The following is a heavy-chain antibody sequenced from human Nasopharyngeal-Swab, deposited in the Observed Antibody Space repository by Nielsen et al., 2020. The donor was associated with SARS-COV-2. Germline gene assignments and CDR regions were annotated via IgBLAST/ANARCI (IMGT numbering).Heavy chain of an antibody. CDR2: MNPNSGNT. CDR3: ARGTGPEYFQH. V-gene: IGHV1-8*01. CDR1: GYTFTSYD. Sequence: ASVQVSCKASGYTFTSYDINWVRQATAQGLAWMGWMNPNSGNTGYAQKFQGRVTMTRNTSISTAYMELSSLKAPDTAMYYCARGTGPEYFQHWGQGTLVTVSS. J-gene: IGHJ1*01. D-gene: IGHD3-10*01.